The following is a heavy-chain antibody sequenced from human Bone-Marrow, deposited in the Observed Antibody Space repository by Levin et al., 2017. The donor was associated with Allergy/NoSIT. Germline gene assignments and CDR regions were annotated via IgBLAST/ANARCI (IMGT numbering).Heavy chain of an antibody. CDR2: VSGDNGNT. V-gene: IGHV1-18*01. CDR1: GYTFSGNA. Sequence: KRGESLKISCRASGYTFSGNAIGWVRQAPGQGLEFMGRVSGDNGNTNYAQKFQGRVTMTTDTSTSTAYMELRGLTSDDTAVYYCARDLGYYDRSGYYRPNSVFDSWGQGTLVTVSS. D-gene: IGHD3-22*01. CDR3: ARDLGYYDRSGYYRPNSVFDS. J-gene: IGHJ4*02.